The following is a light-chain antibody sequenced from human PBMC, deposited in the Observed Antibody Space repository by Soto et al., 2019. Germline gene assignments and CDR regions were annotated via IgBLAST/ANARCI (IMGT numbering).Light chain of an antibody. CDR2: GAS. J-gene: IGKJ3*01. CDR3: QQYGSSPGLT. Sequence: EIVLTQSPGTLSLSPGERATRSCRASQSVSSSYLAWYQQKPGQAPRLLIYGASSRATGIPDRFSGSGSGTDFTLTISRLEPEDFAVYYCQQYGSSPGLTFGPGTKVDIK. V-gene: IGKV3-20*01. CDR1: QSVSSSY.